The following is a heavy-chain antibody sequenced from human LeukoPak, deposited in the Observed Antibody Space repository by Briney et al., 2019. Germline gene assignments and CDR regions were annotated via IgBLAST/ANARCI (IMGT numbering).Heavy chain of an antibody. D-gene: IGHD1-26*01. V-gene: IGHV4-4*02. CDR1: GGSITSANW. Sequence: PSETLSLTCAVSGGSITSANWWSWVRQSPGKGLEWIGEIYHTGNTNYNPSLNSRVSISLDTSKNQFSLRLTSVTAADTAVYYCAKDLSGTLTYWGQGTLVTVSS. CDR2: IYHTGNT. CDR3: AKDLSGTLTY. J-gene: IGHJ4*02.